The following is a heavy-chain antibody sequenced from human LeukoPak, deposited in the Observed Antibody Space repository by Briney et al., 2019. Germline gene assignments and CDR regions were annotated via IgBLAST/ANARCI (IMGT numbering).Heavy chain of an antibody. V-gene: IGHV4-4*07. Sequence: SETLSLTCTVSGGSISSYYWSWIRQPAGKGLEWIGRIYTSGSTNYNPSLKSRVTMSVDTSKNQFSLKLSSVTAEDTAVYYCAKDQGPSTSPDYWGQGTLVTVSS. CDR1: GGSISSYY. J-gene: IGHJ4*02. CDR2: IYTSGST. D-gene: IGHD2-2*01. CDR3: AKDQGPSTSPDY.